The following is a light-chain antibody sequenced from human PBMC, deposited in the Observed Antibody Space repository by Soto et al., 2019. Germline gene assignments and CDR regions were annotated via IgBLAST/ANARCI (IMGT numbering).Light chain of an antibody. CDR3: SSYKFSTTLRV. CDR1: TNDIGSYNY. Sequence: QSALTQHASVSGSPGQSITLSCAGTTNDIGSYNYVSWFQQHPGEAPKLIIFEVTHRPSGISTRFSGSKSGNTASLTISDLQAEDEALYYCSSYKFSTTLRVFGGGTKVTVL. J-gene: IGLJ3*02. V-gene: IGLV2-14*01. CDR2: EVT.